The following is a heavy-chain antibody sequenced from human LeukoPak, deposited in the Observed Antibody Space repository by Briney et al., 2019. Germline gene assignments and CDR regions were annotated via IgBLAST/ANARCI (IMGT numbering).Heavy chain of an antibody. V-gene: IGHV1-46*01. CDR3: ARGTGYFETGMVKYKYYGMDV. CDR1: GYTFTSYY. J-gene: IGHJ6*02. D-gene: IGHD3-9*01. CDR2: INPRGGSK. Sequence: ASVNVSCKASGYTFTSYYMHWVRQAPGQELEWMGIINPRGGSKSYGQRFQGRVSMNRDTSTSIVYMELSSLRSEDTAVYYCARGTGYFETGMVKYKYYGMDVWGQGTTVTVS.